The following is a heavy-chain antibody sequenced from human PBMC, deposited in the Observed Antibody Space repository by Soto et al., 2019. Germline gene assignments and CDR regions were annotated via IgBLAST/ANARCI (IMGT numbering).Heavy chain of an antibody. CDR1: GVPFSIYA. Sequence: GGSLRLSCSASGVPFSIYAMHWVRQAPGKGLEWVAVISYDGSNKYYADSVKGRFTISRDNSKNTLYLQMNSLRAEDTAVYYCAKPRQITSLLLYYFDYWGQGTLVTVSS. V-gene: IGHV3-30*18. CDR3: AKPRQITSLLLYYFDY. D-gene: IGHD2-15*01. CDR2: ISYDGSNK. J-gene: IGHJ4*02.